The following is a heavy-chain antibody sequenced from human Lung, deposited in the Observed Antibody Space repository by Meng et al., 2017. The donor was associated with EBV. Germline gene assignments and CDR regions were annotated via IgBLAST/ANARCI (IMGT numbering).Heavy chain of an antibody. V-gene: IGHV4-31*03. CDR3: ARTNYGDYNWFDP. Sequence: QWEPEELGQGLVKPSQTLSHTCTGSGGSISSGGFYWSWIRQHPGKGLEWIGYIYYSGSTYYNPSLRSRVAISIDTSKNQFSLKLTSVTAADTAVYFCARTNYGDYNWFDPWGQGTLVTVSS. D-gene: IGHD4-17*01. CDR2: IYYSGST. J-gene: IGHJ5*02. CDR1: GGSISSGGFY.